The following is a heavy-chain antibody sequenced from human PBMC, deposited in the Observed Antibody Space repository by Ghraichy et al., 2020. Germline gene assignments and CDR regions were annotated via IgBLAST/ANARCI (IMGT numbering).Heavy chain of an antibody. Sequence: ASVKVSCKASGYRFSGYFIHWVRQAPGQGLEWVGRINPKSGDTNLAQKFQGRVTMTRDTSFSTAYMELSRLKSDDTAVYYCAGPAPKVRGVNVYYGMDIWGQGTTVSVSS. CDR1: GYRFSGYF. V-gene: IGHV1-2*06. D-gene: IGHD3-10*01. J-gene: IGHJ6*02. CDR2: INPKSGDT. CDR3: AGPAPKVRGVNVYYGMDI.